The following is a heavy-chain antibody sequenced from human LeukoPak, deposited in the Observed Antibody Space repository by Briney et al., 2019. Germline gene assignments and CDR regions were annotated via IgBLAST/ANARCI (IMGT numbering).Heavy chain of an antibody. CDR3: ARGSYYDSSGYYYFDY. D-gene: IGHD3-22*01. CDR2: INPNSGGT. J-gene: IGHJ4*02. CDR1: GYTFTTYT. V-gene: IGHV1-2*02. Sequence: GASVKVSCKASGYTFTTYTMNWVRQAPGQGLEWMGWINPNSGGTNYAQKFQGRVTMTRDTSISTAYMELSRLRSDDTAVYYCARGSYYDSSGYYYFDYWGQGTLVTVSS.